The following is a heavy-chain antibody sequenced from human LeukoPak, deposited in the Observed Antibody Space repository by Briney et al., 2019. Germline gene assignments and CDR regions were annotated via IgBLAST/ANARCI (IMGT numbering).Heavy chain of an antibody. CDR2: IYPGDSDT. CDR1: GYSFTSYW. Sequence: KDGESLKVSCKGSGYSFTSYWIGWVRQMPGKGLEWMGIIYPGDSDTRYSPSFQGQVTISADKSISTAYLQWSGLKASDTAMYYCARHITEAAAGTAEVTNWFDPWGQGTLVTVSS. D-gene: IGHD6-13*01. V-gene: IGHV5-51*01. CDR3: ARHITEAAAGTAEVTNWFDP. J-gene: IGHJ5*02.